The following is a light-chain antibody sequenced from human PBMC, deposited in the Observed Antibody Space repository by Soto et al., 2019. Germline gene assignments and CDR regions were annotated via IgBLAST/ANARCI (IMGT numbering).Light chain of an antibody. CDR3: QHRHSYPIT. CDR2: TAS. V-gene: IGKV1-9*01. J-gene: IGKJ5*01. CDR1: QGISSF. Sequence: DIQLTQSPSFLSASVGDRVTITCRASQGISSFLAWYQQKPGKAPNLLIHTASTLQSGVPSRFGGSGSGTEFTLTISSLQPEDFATYYCQHRHSYPITFGQGTRLEIK.